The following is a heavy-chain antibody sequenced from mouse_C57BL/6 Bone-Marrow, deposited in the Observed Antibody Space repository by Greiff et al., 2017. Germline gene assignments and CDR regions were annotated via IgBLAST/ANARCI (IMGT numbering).Heavy chain of an antibody. CDR1: GYTFTEYT. D-gene: IGHD1-1*01. J-gene: IGHJ1*03. V-gene: IGHV1-62-2*01. CDR3: ARHEGSYYYGNWYFDV. Sequence: VQVVESGAELVKPGASVKLSCKASGYTFTEYTIHWVKQRSGQGLEWIGWFYPGSGSIKYNEKFKDKATLTADKSSSTVYMELSRLTSEDSAVYFCARHEGSYYYGNWYFDVWGTGTTVTVSS. CDR2: FYPGSGSI.